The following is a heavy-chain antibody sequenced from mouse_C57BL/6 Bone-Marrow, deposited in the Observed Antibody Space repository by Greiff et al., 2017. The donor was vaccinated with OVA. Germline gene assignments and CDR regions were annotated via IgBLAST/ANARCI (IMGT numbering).Heavy chain of an antibody. D-gene: IGHD3-3*01. Sequence: QVQLKESGAELVRPGTSVKVSCKASGYAFTNYLIEWVKQRPGQGLEWIGVINPGSGGTNYNEKFKGKATLTADKSSSTAYMQLSSLTSEDSAVYFCARYSQAWFAYWGQGTLVTVSA. CDR2: INPGSGGT. J-gene: IGHJ3*01. V-gene: IGHV1-54*01. CDR3: ARYSQAWFAY. CDR1: GYAFTNYL.